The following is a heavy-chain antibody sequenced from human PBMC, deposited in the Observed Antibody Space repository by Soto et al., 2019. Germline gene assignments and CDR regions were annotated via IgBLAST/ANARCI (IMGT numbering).Heavy chain of an antibody. V-gene: IGHV4-39*02. CDR1: GGSIKTVRSY. CDR3: AKDRGSSCPDY. Sequence: SETLSFTVTVSGGSIKTVRSYWGWIRQPPGKGLVLIHSLDFIGSSYSNPSRKSRVTISVDTSRNQFSLKMTSVTAADAAVYFCAKDRGSSCPDYWGQGTLVTFSS. J-gene: IGHJ4*02. CDR2: LDFIGSS. D-gene: IGHD6-13*01.